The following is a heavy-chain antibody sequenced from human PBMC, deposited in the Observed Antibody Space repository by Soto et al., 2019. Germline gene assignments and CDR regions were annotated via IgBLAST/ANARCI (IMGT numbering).Heavy chain of an antibody. V-gene: IGHV3-7*01. D-gene: IGHD6-25*01. CDR1: GFTFSDYW. J-gene: IGHJ6*01. CDR2: IKQDGIEK. CDR3: ARGRGLALKYFPHGVYV. Sequence: GGSLRLSCVGSGFTFSDYWMTWVRQAPGKGLEWVANIKQDGIEKYSLDSVEGRFIISRDNAENSVYLQMNSLRVEDSAVYYCARGRGLALKYFPHGVYVWGQGTTVTVSS.